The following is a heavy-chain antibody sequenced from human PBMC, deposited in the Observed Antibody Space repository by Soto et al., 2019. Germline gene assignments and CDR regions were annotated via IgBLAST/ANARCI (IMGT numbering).Heavy chain of an antibody. CDR3: AKDRTSKTRAFDY. Sequence: GGSLRLSCAASGFTFSSYVMHWVRQAPGKGLEYVAVISYDGSTKYYADSVKGRFTISRDNSKNTLYLQMSSLTAEDTAVYYCAKDRTSKTRAFDYWGQGTLVTVSS. V-gene: IGHV3-30*14. CDR1: GFTFSSYV. J-gene: IGHJ4*02. CDR2: ISYDGSTK.